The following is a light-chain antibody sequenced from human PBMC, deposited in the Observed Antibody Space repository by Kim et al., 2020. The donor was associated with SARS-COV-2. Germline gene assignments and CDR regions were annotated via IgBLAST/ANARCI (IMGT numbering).Light chain of an antibody. CDR3: ATWDSSTRV. CDR1: RGHSRYV. CDR2: VEDSVAY. Sequence: SVKLHCARRRGHSRYVIAWHQQHPVKAPRYLLKVEDSVAYNQGSGVPDRFSGSSSAADPYLTISNLQSEDEADYYCATWDSSTRVFGEGTQLTVL. J-gene: IGLJ3*02. V-gene: IGLV4-60*03.